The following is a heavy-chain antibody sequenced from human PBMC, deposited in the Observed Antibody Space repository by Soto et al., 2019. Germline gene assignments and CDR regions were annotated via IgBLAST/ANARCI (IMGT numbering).Heavy chain of an antibody. CDR1: GFTFSNAW. J-gene: IGHJ6*02. CDR2: IKSKTDGGTT. CDR3: TTDIIAAADYYYYYYGMDV. V-gene: IGHV3-15*01. D-gene: IGHD6-13*01. Sequence: GGSLRLSCAASGFTFSNAWMSWVRQAPGKGLEWVGRIKSKTDGGTTDYAAPVKGRFTISRDDSKNTLYLQMNSLKTEDTAVYYCTTDIIAAADYYYYYYGMDVWGQGTTVTVSS.